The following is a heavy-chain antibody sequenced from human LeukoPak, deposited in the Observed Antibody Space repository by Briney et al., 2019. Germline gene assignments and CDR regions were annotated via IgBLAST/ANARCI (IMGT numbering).Heavy chain of an antibody. CDR1: GFTFSSYG. D-gene: IGHD2-2*01. CDR2: IRYDGSNK. J-gene: IGHJ4*02. V-gene: IGHV3-30*02. CDR3: AKDVFSKRYYFDY. Sequence: GGSLRLSCAASGFTFSSYGMHWVRQAPGKGLEGVAFIRYDGSNKYYADSVKGRFTISRDNSKNTLYLQMNSLRAEDTAVYYCAKDVFSKRYYFDYWGQGTLVTVSS.